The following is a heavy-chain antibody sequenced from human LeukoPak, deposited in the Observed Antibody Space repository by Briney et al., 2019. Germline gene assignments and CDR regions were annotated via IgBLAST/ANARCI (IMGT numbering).Heavy chain of an antibody. CDR2: IYYSGST. V-gene: IGHV4-59*01. J-gene: IGHJ4*02. CDR3: ARENHRRIDY. Sequence: PSETLSLTCTVSGGSISSYYWSWIRQPPGKGLEWIGYIYYSGSTNYNPSLKSRVTISVDTSKNQFSLKLSSVTAADTAVYYCARENHRRIDYWGQGTLVTVSS. CDR1: GGSISSYY.